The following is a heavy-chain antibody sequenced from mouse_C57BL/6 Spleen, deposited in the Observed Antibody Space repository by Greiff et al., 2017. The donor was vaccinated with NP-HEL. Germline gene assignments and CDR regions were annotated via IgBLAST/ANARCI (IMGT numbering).Heavy chain of an antibody. V-gene: IGHV1-80*01. J-gene: IGHJ2*01. CDR1: GYAFSSYW. Sequence: VQLQQSGAELVKPGASVKISCKSSGYAFSSYWMNWVKQRPGKGLEWIGQIYPGDGDTNYNRKFKGKATMTADITTSTADMQDSSLTSRDYAVYFCGREGTYFEYWGTGTTLTVSS. CDR3: GREGTYFEY. D-gene: IGHD3-3*01. CDR2: IYPGDGDT.